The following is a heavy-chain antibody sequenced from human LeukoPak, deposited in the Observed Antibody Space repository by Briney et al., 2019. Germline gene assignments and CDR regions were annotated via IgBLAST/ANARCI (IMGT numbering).Heavy chain of an antibody. CDR1: GFTFSSYA. V-gene: IGHV3-23*01. J-gene: IGHJ4*02. CDR3: AKCDELWFGLCDY. CDR2: ISGSGGST. Sequence: GGSLRLSCAASGFTFSSYAMSWVRQAPGKGLEWVSAISGSGGSTYYADSVKGRFTISRDNSKNTLYLQTNSLRAEDTAVYYCAKCDELWFGLCDYWGQGTLVTVSS. D-gene: IGHD3-10*01.